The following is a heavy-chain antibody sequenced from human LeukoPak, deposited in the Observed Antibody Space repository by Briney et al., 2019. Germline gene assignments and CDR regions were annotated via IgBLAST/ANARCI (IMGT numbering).Heavy chain of an antibody. CDR2: ISYDGSNK. V-gene: IGHV3-30-3*01. D-gene: IGHD3-22*01. CDR1: GFTFSSYA. J-gene: IGHJ4*02. CDR3: VRGGELVVAGGTFDY. Sequence: GGSLRLSCAASGFTFSSYAMHWVRQAPGKGLEWVAVISYDGSNKHYADSVKGRFTISRDNAKNSLYLQMNSLRAEDTAVYFCVRGGELVVAGGTFDYWGQGALVIVSS.